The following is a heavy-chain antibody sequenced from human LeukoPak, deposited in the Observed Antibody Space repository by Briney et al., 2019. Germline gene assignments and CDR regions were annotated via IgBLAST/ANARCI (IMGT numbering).Heavy chain of an antibody. CDR3: ATEHCGGDCYSEAHDAFDI. Sequence: SETLSLTCTVSGGSISSYYWSWIRQPPGKGLEWIGYIYYSGSTNYNPSLKSRVTISVDTSKNQFSLKLSSVTAADTAVYYCATEHCGGDCYSEAHDAFDIWGQGTMVTVSS. CDR1: GGSISSYY. CDR2: IYYSGST. J-gene: IGHJ3*02. V-gene: IGHV4-59*01. D-gene: IGHD2-21*02.